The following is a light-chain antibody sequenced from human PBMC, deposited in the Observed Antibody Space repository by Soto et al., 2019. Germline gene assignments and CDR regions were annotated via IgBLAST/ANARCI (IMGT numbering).Light chain of an antibody. CDR2: DAS. CDR1: QSVSSNY. Sequence: EIVLTQSPGTLFLSPGERATLSCRASQSVSSNYLAWYPQKPGQPPRLLISDASSRATGIPDRFSVSGSGTDLTLTISGLEPEDFAVYYCQHYGRSPPSWTFGQGTKVEIK. V-gene: IGKV3-20*01. CDR3: QHYGRSPPSWT. J-gene: IGKJ1*01.